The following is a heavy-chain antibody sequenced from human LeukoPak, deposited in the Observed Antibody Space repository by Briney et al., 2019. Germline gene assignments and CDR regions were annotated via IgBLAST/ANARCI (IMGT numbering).Heavy chain of an antibody. Sequence: GGSLRLSCAASGFTFSNAWMSWVRQAPGKGLEWVGRIKSKTDGGTTDYAAPVKGRFTISRDDSKNTLCLQMNSLKTEDTAVYYCTTVRADYDSSGYEEYFQHWGQGTLVTVSS. CDR1: GFTFSNAW. V-gene: IGHV3-15*01. CDR3: TTVRADYDSSGYEEYFQH. J-gene: IGHJ1*01. D-gene: IGHD3-22*01. CDR2: IKSKTDGGTT.